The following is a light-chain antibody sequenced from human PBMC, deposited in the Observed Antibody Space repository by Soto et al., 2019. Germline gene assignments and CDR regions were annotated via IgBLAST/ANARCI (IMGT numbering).Light chain of an antibody. V-gene: IGKV3-20*01. CDR1: QTVRNNY. J-gene: IGKJ4*01. Sequence: EVVLTQSPDTLSASPGERVSLSCRASQTVRNNYLAWYQQKPGQAPRLLIYDASSRATGIPDRFSGGGSGTDFTLTISRLEPEDFAVYYCQQFSSYPLTFGGGTKVDIK. CDR3: QQFSSYPLT. CDR2: DAS.